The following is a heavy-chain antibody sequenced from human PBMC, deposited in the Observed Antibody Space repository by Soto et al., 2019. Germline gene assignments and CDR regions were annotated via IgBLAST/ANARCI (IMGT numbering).Heavy chain of an antibody. CDR1: GFTFSSYW. J-gene: IGHJ3*02. CDR2: IKSKTDGGTT. Sequence: PGGSLRLSCAASGFTFSSYWMHWVRQAPGKGLVWVSRIKSKTDGGTTDYAAPVKGRFTISRDDSKNTLYLQMNSLKTEDTAVYYCARDLVYNERRGPRSTFDIWAQGPLFTV. D-gene: IGHD1-1*01. CDR3: ARDLVYNERRGPRSTFDI. V-gene: IGHV3-15*07.